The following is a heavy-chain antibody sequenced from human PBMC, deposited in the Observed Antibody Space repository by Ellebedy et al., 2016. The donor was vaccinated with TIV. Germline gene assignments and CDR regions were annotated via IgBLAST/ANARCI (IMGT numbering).Heavy chain of an antibody. D-gene: IGHD4-23*01. CDR3: ARAVSNSYQSSENFDY. V-gene: IGHV4-39*07. J-gene: IGHJ4*02. Sequence: MPSETLSLTCTVSGGSISSSPYYWGWIRQPPGKGLEWIGSIYYSGSTYYNSSLKSRVTISIDKSKSQVSLRLASVTAADTAVDYCARAVSNSYQSSENFDYWGQGALVTVSS. CDR2: IYYSGST. CDR1: GGSISSSPYY.